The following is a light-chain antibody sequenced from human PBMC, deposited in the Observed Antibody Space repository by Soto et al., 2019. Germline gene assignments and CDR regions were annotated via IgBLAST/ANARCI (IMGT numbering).Light chain of an antibody. CDR3: QSYDSGLRNVL. CDR1: SSNIGAGYD. V-gene: IGLV1-40*01. Sequence: QSVLTQPPSVSGAPGERVTMSCSGSSSNIGAGYDVNWYRQFPGTAPKLLIFANNKRPSGVPDRFSGSRSGNTASLAITGLQAEDEAHYYCQSYDSGLRNVLFGGGTQLTVL. CDR2: ANN. J-gene: IGLJ2*01.